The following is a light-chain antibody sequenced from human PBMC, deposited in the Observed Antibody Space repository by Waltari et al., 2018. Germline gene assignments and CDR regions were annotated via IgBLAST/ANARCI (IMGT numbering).Light chain of an antibody. CDR2: AAS. CDR3: QQSYDKPWT. V-gene: IGKV1-39*01. J-gene: IGKJ1*01. CDR1: QNINNY. Sequence: DIQMTPSPSSLSASVGHRITITCRASQNINNYFKWYQQKPGKAPSLLIYAASTLQSGVTSRFSGSGFGTDITLTITSLQPEECATYYCQQSYDKPWTFGHGTKVEIK.